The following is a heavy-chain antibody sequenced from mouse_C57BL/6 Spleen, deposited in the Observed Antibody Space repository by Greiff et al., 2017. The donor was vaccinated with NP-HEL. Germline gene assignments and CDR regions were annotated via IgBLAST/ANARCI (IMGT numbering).Heavy chain of an antibody. CDR3: AMITTGDYYAMDY. J-gene: IGHJ4*01. CDR2: ISSGSSTI. D-gene: IGHD2-4*01. CDR1: GFTFSDYG. Sequence: DVKLVESGGGLVKPGGSLKLSCAASGFTFSDYGMHWVRQAPEKGLEWVAYISSGSSTIYYADTVKGRFTISRDNAKNTLFLQMTSLRSEDTAMYYCAMITTGDYYAMDYWGQGTSVTVSS. V-gene: IGHV5-17*01.